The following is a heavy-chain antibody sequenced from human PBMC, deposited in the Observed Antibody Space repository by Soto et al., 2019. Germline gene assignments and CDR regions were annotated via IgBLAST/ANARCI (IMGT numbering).Heavy chain of an antibody. J-gene: IGHJ4*02. CDR2: IYYSGST. Sequence: SETLSLTCTVSGGSISSSSYYWGWIRQPPGKGLEWIGSIYYSGSTNYNPSLKSRVTISVDKSKNQFSLKLSSVTAADTAVYYCASRREYFDYWGQGTLVTVSS. D-gene: IGHD1-26*01. V-gene: IGHV4-39*07. CDR1: GGSISSSSYY. CDR3: ASRREYFDY.